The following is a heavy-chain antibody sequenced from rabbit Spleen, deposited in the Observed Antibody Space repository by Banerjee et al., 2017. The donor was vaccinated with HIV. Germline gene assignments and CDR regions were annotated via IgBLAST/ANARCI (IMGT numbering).Heavy chain of an antibody. CDR1: GVSFSDKDV. D-gene: IGHD1-1*01. V-gene: IGHV1S45*01. CDR3: ARDPVASSWYSDL. Sequence: EQLEESGGGLVKPEGSLTLTCKASGVSFSDKDVMCWVRQAPGKGLEWIGTIFGGSTGTIDYASWAKGRFTISKTSSTTVTLQMTSLTAADTATYFCARDPVASSWYSDLWGPGTLVTVS. J-gene: IGHJ4*01. CDR2: IFGGSTGTI.